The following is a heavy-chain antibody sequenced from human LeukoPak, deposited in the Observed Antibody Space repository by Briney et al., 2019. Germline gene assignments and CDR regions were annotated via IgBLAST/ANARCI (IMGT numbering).Heavy chain of an antibody. V-gene: IGHV3-23*01. CDR1: GFTFGSFA. CDR2: IFGSGGSP. CDR3: GKTTAGYSSGQKPAWPVDY. Sequence: GGSLRLSWEASGFTFGSFAMYWVRRAPGKGLEWIAGIFGSGGSPHYADSVKGRFTISRDNSKNTVYLQINSLRAEDTAVYYCGKTTAGYSSGQKPAWPVDYWGQGTLVTVSS. J-gene: IGHJ4*02. D-gene: IGHD5-18*01.